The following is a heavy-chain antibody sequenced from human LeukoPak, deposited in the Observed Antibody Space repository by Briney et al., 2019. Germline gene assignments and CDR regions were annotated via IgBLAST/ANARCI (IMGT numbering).Heavy chain of an antibody. CDR2: IIPISGTA. CDR1: GGTFNSYA. D-gene: IGHD2-21*01. V-gene: IGHV1-69*13. J-gene: IGHJ4*02. Sequence: SVKVSCKASGGTFNSYALTWVRQAPGQGLEWMGGIIPISGTANYAQKLQGRLTITADESTSTAYMELSNLRSEDTAAYYCARAIGGVIGVTVDSYYFDCWGQGTLVTVSS. CDR3: ARAIGGVIGVTVDSYYFDC.